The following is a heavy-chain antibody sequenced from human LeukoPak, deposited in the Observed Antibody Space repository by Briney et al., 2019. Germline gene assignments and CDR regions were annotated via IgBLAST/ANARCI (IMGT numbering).Heavy chain of an antibody. D-gene: IGHD2-15*01. CDR3: AKAMRARWYEYYGMDV. J-gene: IGHJ6*02. CDR1: GFTFSSYA. CDR2: ISGSGGST. Sequence: GGSLRLSCAASGFTFSSYAMSWVRQAPGKGLEWVSAISGSGGSTYYADSEKGRFTISRDNSKNTLYLQMNSLRGEDTAVYYCAKAMRARWYEYYGMDVWGQGTTVTVSS. V-gene: IGHV3-23*01.